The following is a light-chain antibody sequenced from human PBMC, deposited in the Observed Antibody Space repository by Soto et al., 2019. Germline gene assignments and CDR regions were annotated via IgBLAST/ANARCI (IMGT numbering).Light chain of an antibody. CDR1: QSILYSSNNKNY. CDR3: QQYYTTPRT. V-gene: IGKV4-1*01. Sequence: DIVMTQSPDSLAVSLGERATINCKSSQSILYSSNNKNYLAWYQQKPGQPPKLLIYWASTRESGVPDPFSGSGSGTDFTLTISSLQADDVAVYSCQQYYTTPRTFGQGTKLEIK. J-gene: IGKJ2*01. CDR2: WAS.